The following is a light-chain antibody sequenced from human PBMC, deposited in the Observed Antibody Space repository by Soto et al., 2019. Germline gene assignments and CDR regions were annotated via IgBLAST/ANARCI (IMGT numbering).Light chain of an antibody. J-gene: IGLJ1*01. CDR2: VNN. CDR3: QSYDSSLSVYV. Sequence: QSVLTQPPSVSGAPGQRVTISCTGSSSNIGAGYDVHWYQQLPGTAPKLLIYVNNNRPSGVPDRFSGSRSGTSASLAITGLQAEDEADYYCQSYDSSLSVYVFGTGTKLTVL. V-gene: IGLV1-40*01. CDR1: SSNIGAGYD.